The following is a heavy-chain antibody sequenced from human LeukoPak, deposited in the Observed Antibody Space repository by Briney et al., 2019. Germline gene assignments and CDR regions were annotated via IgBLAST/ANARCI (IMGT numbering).Heavy chain of an antibody. CDR2: IDTTTGNP. Sequence: ASVRVSCKASGYPFSAHFLNWVRQAPGQGLEWMGNIDTTTGNPRYAQDFTGRFVFSLDTSVSTAYLQITSLKADDTAAYYCVRGTPTPGVDYWGQGTQVTVSS. V-gene: IGHV7-4-1*02. D-gene: IGHD1-1*01. J-gene: IGHJ4*02. CDR1: GYPFSAHF. CDR3: VRGTPTPGVDY.